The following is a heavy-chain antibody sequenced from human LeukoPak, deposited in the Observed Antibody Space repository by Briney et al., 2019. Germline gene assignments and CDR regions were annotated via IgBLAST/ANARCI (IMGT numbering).Heavy chain of an antibody. CDR2: TSSSDAGT. D-gene: IGHD2-21*01. Sequence: PGGSLRLSCAASGFPLSSYAMSWVRQAPRKGLEWVSATSSSDAGTYYADSVRGRFTISRDNSKNTLYLQMNSLRLEDAAVYFCARAPVTSCRGAYCYPFDYWGQGTQVTVSS. J-gene: IGHJ4*02. CDR1: GFPLSSYA. V-gene: IGHV3-23*01. CDR3: ARAPVTSCRGAYCYPFDY.